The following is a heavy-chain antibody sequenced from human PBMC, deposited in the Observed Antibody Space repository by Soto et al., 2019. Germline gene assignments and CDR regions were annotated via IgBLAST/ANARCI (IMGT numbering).Heavy chain of an antibody. J-gene: IGHJ4*02. CDR3: AKDSSDAIFGVVILDY. CDR2: ISGSGGST. V-gene: IGHV3-23*01. Sequence: PGGSLRLSCAASGFTFSSYAMSWVRQAPGKGLEWVSAISGSGGSTYYADSVKGRFTISRDNSKNTLYLQMNSLRAEDTAVYYCAKDSSDAIFGVVILDYWGQGTLVTVS. CDR1: GFTFSSYA. D-gene: IGHD3-3*01.